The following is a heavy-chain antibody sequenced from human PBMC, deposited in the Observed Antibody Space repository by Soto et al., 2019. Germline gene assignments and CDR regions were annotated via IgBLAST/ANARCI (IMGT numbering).Heavy chain of an antibody. D-gene: IGHD5-18*01. CDR3: ARDRGGIQLWPEYFDY. Sequence: LGGSLRLSCAASGFTFSSYAMSWVRQAPGKGLEWVSAISGSGGSTYYADSVKGRFTISRDNSKNSLYLQMNSLRAEDTAVYFCARDRGGIQLWPEYFDYWGQGTLVTVSS. CDR2: ISGSGGST. J-gene: IGHJ4*02. CDR1: GFTFSSYA. V-gene: IGHV3-23*01.